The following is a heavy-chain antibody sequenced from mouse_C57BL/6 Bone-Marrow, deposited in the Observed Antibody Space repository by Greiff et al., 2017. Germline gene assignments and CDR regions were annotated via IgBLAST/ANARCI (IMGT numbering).Heavy chain of an antibody. CDR1: GYTFTSYW. D-gene: IGHD4-1*01. Sequence: QVHVKQPGAELVRPGSSVKLSCKASGYTFTSYWMHWVKQRPIQGLEWIGNIDPSDSETHYNQKFKEKATLTVDKSSSTAYMQHSSLTSEDSAVYYCARRNTGNVDYWGQGTTLTVSS. V-gene: IGHV1-52*01. CDR2: IDPSDSET. CDR3: ARRNTGNVDY. J-gene: IGHJ2*01.